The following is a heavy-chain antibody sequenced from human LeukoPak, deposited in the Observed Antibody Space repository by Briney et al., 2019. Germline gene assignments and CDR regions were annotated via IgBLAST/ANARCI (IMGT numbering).Heavy chain of an antibody. CDR3: AREWDSSSFDPRASGDS. V-gene: IGHV4-39*07. D-gene: IGHD3-22*01. J-gene: IGHJ4*02. CDR1: DGSISSSTYS. CDR2: LYNRGYT. Sequence: SETLSLACSVSDGSISSSTYSWAWIRQAPGRGLEWIGHLYNRGYTFYNPSLKSRVTISIDTSKNQFSLKLSSVTAADTAVYYCAREWDSSSFDPRASGDSWGQGTLVIVSS.